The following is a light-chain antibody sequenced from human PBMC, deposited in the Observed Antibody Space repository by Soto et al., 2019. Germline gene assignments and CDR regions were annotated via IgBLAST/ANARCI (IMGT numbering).Light chain of an antibody. J-gene: IGLJ1*01. V-gene: IGLV2-14*03. CDR2: DVS. Sequence: QSALTQPASVSGSPGQSITISCTGTRSDVGGYHYVSWYQQYPGKAPKLMIYDVSSRPSGVSNRFSGSKSGNTASLTISGLQAEDEADYHCSSYTPSSTYVVGTGTKLTVL. CDR3: SSYTPSSTYV. CDR1: RSDVGGYHY.